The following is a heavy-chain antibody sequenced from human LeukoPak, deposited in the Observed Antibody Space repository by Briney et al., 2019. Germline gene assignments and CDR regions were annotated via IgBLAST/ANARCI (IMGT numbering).Heavy chain of an antibody. CDR3: ARIDYDILTGYTPI. CDR1: GFTFSSYS. J-gene: IGHJ4*02. V-gene: IGHV3-21*01. Sequence: PGGSLRLSCAASGFTFSSYSMNWVRQAPGKGLEWVSSISGSSSYIYYADSVKGRFTISRDNAKNSLYLQMNSLRAEDTAVYYCARIDYDILTGYTPIWGQGTLVTVSS. CDR2: ISGSSSYI. D-gene: IGHD3-9*01.